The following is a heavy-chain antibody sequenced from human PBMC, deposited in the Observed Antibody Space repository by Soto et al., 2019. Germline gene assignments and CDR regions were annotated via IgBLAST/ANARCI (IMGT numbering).Heavy chain of an antibody. Sequence: SLKISCKGSGYSFTSYWISWVRQMPGKGLEWMGRIDPSDSYTNYSPSFQGHVTISADKSISTAYLQWSSLKASDTAMYYCASGVNYDSSGYYAFDIWGQGTMVTVSS. D-gene: IGHD3-22*01. V-gene: IGHV5-10-1*01. J-gene: IGHJ3*02. CDR1: GYSFTSYW. CDR3: ASGVNYDSSGYYAFDI. CDR2: IDPSDSYT.